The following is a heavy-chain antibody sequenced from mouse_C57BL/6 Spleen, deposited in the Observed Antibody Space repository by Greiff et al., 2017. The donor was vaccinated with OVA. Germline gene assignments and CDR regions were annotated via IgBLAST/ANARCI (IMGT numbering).Heavy chain of an antibody. CDR3: ARSTPRLVWYFDV. CDR2: IYPGDGDT. CDR1: GYAFSSSW. J-gene: IGHJ1*03. V-gene: IGHV1-82*01. Sequence: QVQLKESGPELVKPGASVKISCKASGYAFSSSWMNWVKQRPGKGLEWIGRIYPGDGDTNYNGKFKGKATLTADKSSSTAYMQLSSLTSEDSAVYFCARSTPRLVWYFDVWGTGTTVTVSS. D-gene: IGHD1-1*02.